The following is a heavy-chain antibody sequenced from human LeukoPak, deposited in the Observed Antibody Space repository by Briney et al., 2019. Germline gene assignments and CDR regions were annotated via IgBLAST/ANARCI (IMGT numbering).Heavy chain of an antibody. V-gene: IGHV3-23*01. CDR3: AKLKITMIVVVTDDAFDI. D-gene: IGHD3-22*01. CDR1: GFTFSSYA. CDR2: ISGSGGST. J-gene: IGHJ3*02. Sequence: GESLRLSCAASGFTFSSYAMSWVRQAPGKGLEWVSAISGSGGSTYYADSVKGRFTISRDNSKNTLYLQMNSLRAEDTAVYYCAKLKITMIVVVTDDAFDIWGQGTMVTVSS.